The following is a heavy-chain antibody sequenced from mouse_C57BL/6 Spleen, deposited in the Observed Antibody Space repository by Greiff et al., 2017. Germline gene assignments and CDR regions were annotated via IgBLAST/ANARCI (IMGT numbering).Heavy chain of an antibody. CDR3: AIYITTVVDAMDY. J-gene: IGHJ4*01. V-gene: IGHV1-80*01. CDR2: IYPGDGDT. Sequence: QVQLQQSGAELVKPGASVKISCKASGYAFSSYWMNWVKQRPGQGLEWIGQIYPGDGDTNYNGKFKGKATLTADNSSSTAYMQLSSLTSEDSAVYVCAIYITTVVDAMDYWGQGTSVTVSS. D-gene: IGHD1-1*01. CDR1: GYAFSSYW.